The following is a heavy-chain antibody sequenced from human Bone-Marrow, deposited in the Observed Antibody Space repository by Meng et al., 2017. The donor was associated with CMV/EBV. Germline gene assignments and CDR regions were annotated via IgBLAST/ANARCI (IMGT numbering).Heavy chain of an antibody. D-gene: IGHD3-22*01. CDR1: GFTFSSYW. Sequence: GFTFSSYWMHWVRQAPGKGLVWVARINSDGSSTSYADSVKGRFTISRDDAKNTLYLQMNSLRAEDTAVYYCARVGYDSSGYYYHFDYWGQGTLVTVSS. CDR3: ARVGYDSSGYYYHFDY. J-gene: IGHJ4*02. CDR2: INSDGSST. V-gene: IGHV3-74*01.